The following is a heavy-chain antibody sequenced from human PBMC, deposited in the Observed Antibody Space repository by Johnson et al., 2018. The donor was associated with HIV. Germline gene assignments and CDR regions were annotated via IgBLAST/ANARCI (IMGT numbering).Heavy chain of an antibody. CDR3: AKDLGNWDSPRSAFDM. V-gene: IGHV3-11*04. CDR1: GFSFSDYY. CDR2: ISSSGSTI. Sequence: VQLVESGGGLVQPGGSLRLSCAASGFSFSDYYMTWIRQAPGKGLEFVSYISSSGSTIYYADSVKGRFTISRDNAKNSLYLQLNSLRAEDTAVYYCAKDLGNWDSPRSAFDMWGQGTMVTVSS. D-gene: IGHD1/OR15-1a*01. J-gene: IGHJ3*02.